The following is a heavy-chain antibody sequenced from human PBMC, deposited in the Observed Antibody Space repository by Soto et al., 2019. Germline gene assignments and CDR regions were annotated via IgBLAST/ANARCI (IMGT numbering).Heavy chain of an antibody. CDR1: GFIFSSCG. J-gene: IGHJ4*02. CDR2: VSYDGINE. CDR3: AKESSSSCYRTADH. Sequence: QVHLLESGGGVVQPGRSLRLSCAASGFIFSSCGMHWVRQAPGKGLEWVAVVSYDGINEYHYGDSVKGRFTISRDNSKNTVYLDMNSLRNEDTAVYYCAKESSSSCYRTADHWGQGTLVTVSS. V-gene: IGHV3-30*18. D-gene: IGHD6-13*01.